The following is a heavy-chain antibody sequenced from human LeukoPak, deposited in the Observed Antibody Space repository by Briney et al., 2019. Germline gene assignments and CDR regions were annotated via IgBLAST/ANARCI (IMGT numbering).Heavy chain of an antibody. CDR2: IWYDGSNT. J-gene: IGHJ4*02. V-gene: IGHV3-33*08. CDR3: ARDLRGYSGYDSRLDY. CDR1: GFSLSGYW. D-gene: IGHD5-12*01. Sequence: PGGSLRLSCVASGFSLSGYWMHWVRQAPGKGLEWVAGIWYDGSNTFYGDSVKGRFTISRDNSKNTLFLQMNSLRVEDTAVYYCARDLRGYSGYDSRLDYWGQGTLVTVSS.